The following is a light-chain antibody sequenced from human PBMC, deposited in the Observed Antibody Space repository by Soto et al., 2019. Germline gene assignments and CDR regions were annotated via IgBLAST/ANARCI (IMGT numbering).Light chain of an antibody. CDR1: KRAVGDYDY. CDR2: DVS. CDR3: GSCAGSYTSPYI. V-gene: IGLV2-11*01. J-gene: IGLJ1*01. Sequence: QSLLRPPRSVSGSPGQSVTISCTGSKRAVGDYDYVSWYQQHPGKAPKVMIYDVSKRPSEVPDRFSGSKSGNTASLTISGPPPDDEADYFCGSCAGSYTSPYILATGTKVTVL.